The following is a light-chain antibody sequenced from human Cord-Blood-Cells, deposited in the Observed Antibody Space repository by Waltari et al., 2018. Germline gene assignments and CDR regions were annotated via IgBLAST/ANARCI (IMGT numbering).Light chain of an antibody. V-gene: IGKV4-1*01. Sequence: DIVMTQSPDSLAVSLGERATINCQSSQSVLYSSNNKNYLAWYQQKPGQPPKLLIYWASTRESGVPDRFSGSGSGTDFTLTISSLQAEDVAVYYCQQYYSTSLTLGGGTKVEIK. CDR2: WAS. CDR1: QSVLYSSNNKNY. CDR3: QQYYSTSLT. J-gene: IGKJ4*01.